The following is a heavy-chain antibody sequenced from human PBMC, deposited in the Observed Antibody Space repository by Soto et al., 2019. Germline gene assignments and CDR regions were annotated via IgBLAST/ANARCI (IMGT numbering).Heavy chain of an antibody. J-gene: IGHJ4*02. CDR3: GRRTRLTSTGWSSQVDS. Sequence: EVQLVESGGGLVQPGGSLRLSCAASGFTLSSYSMHWVRQAPGKGLEWVSYISGSGGTIYYADSVKGRFTISRDNAKNSLSVQMKSLRAEDTAVYFCGRRTRLTSTGWSSQVDSWGQGTRVSVPS. V-gene: IGHV3-48*01. CDR2: ISGSGGTI. D-gene: IGHD6-19*01. CDR1: GFTLSSYS.